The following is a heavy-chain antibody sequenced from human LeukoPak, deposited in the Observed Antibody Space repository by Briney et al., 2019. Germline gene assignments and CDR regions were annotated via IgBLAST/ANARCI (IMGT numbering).Heavy chain of an antibody. V-gene: IGHV3-74*01. J-gene: IGHJ4*02. D-gene: IGHD2-21*02. Sequence: GGSLRLSCAASGFTFSSYWMHWVRQAPGKGLVWVSRINSDGSSTSYADSVKGRFTISRDNAKSSLYLQMNSLRAEDTAVYYCARVVAVTSYYCDYWGQGTPVPVSS. CDR2: INSDGSST. CDR3: ARVVAVTSYYCDY. CDR1: GFTFSSYW.